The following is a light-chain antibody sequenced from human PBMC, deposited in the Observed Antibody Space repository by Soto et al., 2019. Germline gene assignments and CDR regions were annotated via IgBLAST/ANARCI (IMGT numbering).Light chain of an antibody. CDR1: RSDIGGYNY. CDR3: CSYAGSYTWV. CDR2: DVS. Sequence: QSALTQPRSVSGSPGQSVTISCTGTRSDIGGYNYVSWYQQHPGKAPKPMIYDVSKRPSGVPDRFSGSKSGNTASLTISGLQAEDEADYYCCSYAGSYTWVFGGGTQLTVL. J-gene: IGLJ3*02. V-gene: IGLV2-11*01.